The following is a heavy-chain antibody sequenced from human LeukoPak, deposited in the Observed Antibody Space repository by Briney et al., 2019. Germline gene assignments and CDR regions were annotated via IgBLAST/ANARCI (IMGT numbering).Heavy chain of an antibody. CDR2: IKSKTEGGTT. J-gene: IGHJ4*02. CDR3: TTGQSDILTGYPH. V-gene: IGHV3-15*07. D-gene: IGHD3-9*01. Sequence: PGGSLRLSCAASGFTFSSYAMHWVRQAPGKGLEWVGRIKSKTEGGTTDYATPVKGRFTISRDDSKNTLYLQMNSLKIEDTAVYYCTTGQSDILTGYPHWGQGTLVTVSS. CDR1: GFTFSSYA.